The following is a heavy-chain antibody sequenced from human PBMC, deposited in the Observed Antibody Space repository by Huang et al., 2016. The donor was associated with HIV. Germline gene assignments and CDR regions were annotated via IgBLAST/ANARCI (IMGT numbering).Heavy chain of an antibody. D-gene: IGHD2-8*02. J-gene: IGHJ4*02. CDR1: GFTVSTND. CDR3: AKEGDTGAALGY. CDR2: IYSGGTT. Sequence: EVQLVESGGGLIQPGGSLILSCAASGFTVSTNDMTWVRQAPGKGLEWVSLIYSGGTTYYADSVKGRFTISRDDSENTLYLHMTSLRAVDTAVYYCAKEGDTGAALGYWGQGTLVTVS. V-gene: IGHV3-53*01.